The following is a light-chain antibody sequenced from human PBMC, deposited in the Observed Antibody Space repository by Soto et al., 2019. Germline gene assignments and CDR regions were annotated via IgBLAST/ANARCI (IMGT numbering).Light chain of an antibody. CDR2: GAS. Sequence: EIVLTQSPGTLSLSPGERATLSCRASQSVSSSYLAWYQQKPGQAPRVLIHGASSRATGIPDRFSGSGSGTYLTLTISSLEPEDFAVYFCQQYGNPPPNAFGQGTKVEIK. CDR3: QQYGNPPPNA. V-gene: IGKV3-20*01. CDR1: QSVSSSY. J-gene: IGKJ2*01.